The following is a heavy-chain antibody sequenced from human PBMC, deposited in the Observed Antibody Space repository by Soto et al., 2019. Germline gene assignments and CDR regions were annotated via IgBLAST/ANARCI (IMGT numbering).Heavy chain of an antibody. CDR1: GFTISTYW. Sequence: EVQLVESGGGLVQPGGSLRLSCGVSGFTISTYWMSWVRRTPGQGLERVGNINQGGSENFYAGSVRGRFSISRDNARNTVYLQMKSLRAADTAVYFCARDRGNGYYGQDTWGMDVWGQGTTVTVSS. V-gene: IGHV3-7*05. CDR3: ARDRGNGYYGQDTWGMDV. CDR2: INQGGSEN. J-gene: IGHJ6*02. D-gene: IGHD3-22*01.